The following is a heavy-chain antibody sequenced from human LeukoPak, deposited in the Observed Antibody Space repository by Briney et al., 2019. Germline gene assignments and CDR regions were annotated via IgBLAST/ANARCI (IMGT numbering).Heavy chain of an antibody. Sequence: GGALKISRKGSGYSLSSYLVGWGGPMPGERLEWMGIIYPGDSDTRYSPSFQGQVTISADKSISTAYLQWSSLKASDTAMYYCARLANTAMVDYWGQGTLVTVSS. CDR2: IYPGDSDT. D-gene: IGHD5-18*01. CDR1: GYSLSSYL. J-gene: IGHJ4*02. CDR3: ARLANTAMVDY. V-gene: IGHV5-51*01.